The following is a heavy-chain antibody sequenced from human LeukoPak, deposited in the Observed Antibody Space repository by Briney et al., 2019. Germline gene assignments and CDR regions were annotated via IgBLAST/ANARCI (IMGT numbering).Heavy chain of an antibody. J-gene: IGHJ4*02. CDR3: ARAASLDY. V-gene: IGHV7-4-1*02. CDR2: INTKTGKP. CDR1: GYTLTSYS. Sequence: GSVKGSPQGSGYTLTSYSMNWVRQAPGQGLEWMGWINTKTGKPTYAQGFTGRFVFSLDSSVSTAYLQINSLNAEGTAVYYCARAASLDYWGQGTLVTVSS. D-gene: IGHD2-2*01.